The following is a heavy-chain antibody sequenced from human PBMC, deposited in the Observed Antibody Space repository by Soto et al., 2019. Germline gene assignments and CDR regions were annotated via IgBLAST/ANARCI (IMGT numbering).Heavy chain of an antibody. CDR1: GGSISYYY. CDR3: ARDGGSSSYLDY. CDR2: IYSSGNT. Sequence: SETLSLTCTVSGGSISYYYWSWIRQPPGQGLEWIAYIYSSGNTNYNPSLRSRVTISVDTSKNQFSLKLSSVTAADTAVYYCARDGGSSSYLDYWGQGARVTVSS. V-gene: IGHV4-59*01. D-gene: IGHD6-6*01. J-gene: IGHJ4*02.